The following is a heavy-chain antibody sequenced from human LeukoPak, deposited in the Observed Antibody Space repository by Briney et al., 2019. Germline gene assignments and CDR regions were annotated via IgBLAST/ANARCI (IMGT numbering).Heavy chain of an antibody. Sequence: GGSLRLSCAASGFTFSDYYMSWIRQAPGKGLEWVSGISASGGYTYYADSVKGRFTISRDNSKNTLYLQMNSLRAEDTALFYCAKGDYILNYWGQGTLVTVSS. CDR2: ISASGGYT. CDR3: AKGDYILNY. V-gene: IGHV3-23*01. J-gene: IGHJ4*02. CDR1: GFTFSDYY. D-gene: IGHD4-11*01.